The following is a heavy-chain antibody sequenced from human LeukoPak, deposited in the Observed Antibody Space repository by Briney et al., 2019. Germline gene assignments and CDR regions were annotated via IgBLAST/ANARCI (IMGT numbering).Heavy chain of an antibody. CDR2: ISGSGGST. CDR3: AKDNSPYGDYVDYDY. D-gene: IGHD4-17*01. Sequence: GGSLRLSCAASGFTFSSYAMSWVRQAPGEGLEWVSAISGSGGSTYYADSVKGRFTISRDNSKNTLYLQMNSLRAEDTAVYYCAKDNSPYGDYVDYDYWGQGTLVTVSS. CDR1: GFTFSSYA. J-gene: IGHJ4*02. V-gene: IGHV3-23*01.